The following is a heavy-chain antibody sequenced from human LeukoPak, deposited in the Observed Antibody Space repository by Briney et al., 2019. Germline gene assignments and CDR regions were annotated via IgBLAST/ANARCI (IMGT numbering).Heavy chain of an antibody. V-gene: IGHV1-69*13. CDR3: ARVLRFLEWFDGMDV. CDR1: GGTFSSYA. J-gene: IGHJ6*02. D-gene: IGHD3-3*01. CDR2: IIPIFGTA. Sequence: SVKVSCKASGGTFSSYAISWVRQAPGQGLEWMGGIIPIFGTANYAQKFQGRATITADESTSTAYMELSSLRSEDTAVYYCARVLRFLEWFDGMDVWGQGTTVTVSS.